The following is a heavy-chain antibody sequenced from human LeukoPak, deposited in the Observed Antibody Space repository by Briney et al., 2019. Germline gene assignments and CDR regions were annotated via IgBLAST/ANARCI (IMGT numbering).Heavy chain of an antibody. CDR3: ARVRLAARPLGWFDP. Sequence: PSETLSLTCTVSGYSISSGYYWGWIRQPPGKGLEWIGSIYHSGSTYYNPSLKSRVTISVDTSKNQFSLKLSSVTAADTAVYYCARVRLAARPLGWFDPWGQGTLVTVSS. D-gene: IGHD6-6*01. CDR1: GYSISSGYY. J-gene: IGHJ5*02. V-gene: IGHV4-38-2*02. CDR2: IYHSGST.